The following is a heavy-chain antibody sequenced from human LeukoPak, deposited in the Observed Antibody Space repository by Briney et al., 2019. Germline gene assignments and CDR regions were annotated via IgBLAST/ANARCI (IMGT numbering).Heavy chain of an antibody. D-gene: IGHD3-10*01. J-gene: IGHJ6*04. Sequence: PSETMSLTCAVYGGSFSGYYWTWVRQPPGKVLEWIGEINHKGATNYNPSLKSRVTISLDTSKNQFSLKLSSVTAADTAVYYCARGPHFYGSGSYEYSYYYYYYGMDVCGKGTAVT. CDR2: INHKGAT. CDR3: ARGPHFYGSGSYEYSYYYYYYGMDV. V-gene: IGHV4-34*01. CDR1: GGSFSGYY.